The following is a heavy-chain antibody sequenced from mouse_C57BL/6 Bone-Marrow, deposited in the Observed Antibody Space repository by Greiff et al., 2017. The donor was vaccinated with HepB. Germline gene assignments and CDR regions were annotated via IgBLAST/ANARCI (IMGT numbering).Heavy chain of an antibody. CDR2: IYPGDGDT. CDR3: ARSYYGSSFYWYFDV. V-gene: IGHV1-82*01. CDR1: GYAFSSSW. D-gene: IGHD1-1*01. J-gene: IGHJ1*03. Sequence: QVQLQQSGPELVKPGASVKISSKASGYAFSSSWMNWVKQRPGKGLEWIGRIYPGDGDTNYNGKFKGKATLTADKSSSTAYMQLSSLTSEDSAVYFCARSYYGSSFYWYFDVWGTGTTVTVSS.